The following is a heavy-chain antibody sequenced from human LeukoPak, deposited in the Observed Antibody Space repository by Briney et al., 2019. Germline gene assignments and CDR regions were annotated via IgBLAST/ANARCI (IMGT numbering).Heavy chain of an antibody. CDR2: INPNSGGT. J-gene: IGHJ4*02. D-gene: IGHD3-9*01. Sequence: ASVKVSCKAFGYTLTGYYMHWVRQPPGQGLEWMGWINPNSGGTNYAQKFQGRVTMTRDTSISTAYMELSRLRSDDTAVYYCARDRALTGYHYWGQGTLVTVSS. CDR1: GYTLTGYY. V-gene: IGHV1-2*02. CDR3: ARDRALTGYHY.